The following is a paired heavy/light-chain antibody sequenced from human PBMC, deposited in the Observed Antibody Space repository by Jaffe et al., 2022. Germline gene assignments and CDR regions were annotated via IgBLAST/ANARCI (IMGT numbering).Light chain of an antibody. V-gene: IGLV1-51*01. CDR2: DNN. CDR3: GTWDSSLSDWV. CDR1: SSNIGNNY. J-gene: IGLJ3*02. Sequence: QSVLTQPPSVSAAPGQKVTISCSGSSSNIGNNYVSWYQQLPGTAPKLLIYDNNKRPSGIPDRFSGSKSGTSATLGITGLQTGDEADYYCGTWDSSLSDWVFGGGTKLTVL.
Heavy chain of an antibody. CDR1: GGSFSGYY. CDR2: INHSGST. Sequence: QVQLQQWGAGLLKPSETLSLTCAVYGGSFSGYYWSWIRQPPGKGLEWIGEINHSGSTNYNPSLKSRVTISVDTSKNQFSLKLSSVTAADTAVYYCARRAFEEGEVVVVAATPRAFDIWGQGTMVTVSS. J-gene: IGHJ3*02. CDR3: ARRAFEEGEVVVVAATPRAFDI. D-gene: IGHD2-15*01. V-gene: IGHV4-34*01.